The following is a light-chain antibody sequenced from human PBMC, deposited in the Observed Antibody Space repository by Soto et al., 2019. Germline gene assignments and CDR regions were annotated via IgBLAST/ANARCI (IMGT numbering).Light chain of an antibody. V-gene: IGLV2-14*03. CDR3: SSYTRSTTLVL. CDR1: SSDVGGYNY. Sequence: QSALTQPASVSGSPGQSITISCSGSSSDVGGYNYVSWYQQHPGKAPKVVIYGVSYRPSGVSNRFSGSKSGNTASLTISGLQAEDEADYYCSSYTRSTTLVLFGGGTKLTVL. J-gene: IGLJ2*01. CDR2: GVS.